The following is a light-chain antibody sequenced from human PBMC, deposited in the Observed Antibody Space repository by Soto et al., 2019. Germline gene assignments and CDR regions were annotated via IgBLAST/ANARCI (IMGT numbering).Light chain of an antibody. CDR1: QSVSGY. V-gene: IGKV3-11*01. J-gene: IGKJ4*01. CDR2: DAS. Sequence: EIVLTQSPATLSLSPGERATLSCRASQSVSGYLAWYQQKPGQAPRLLMYDASNRATGIPARFSGGGSGTDFTLTISSLAPEDFAVYYCQQRSNWPSTFGGGTKVEIK. CDR3: QQRSNWPST.